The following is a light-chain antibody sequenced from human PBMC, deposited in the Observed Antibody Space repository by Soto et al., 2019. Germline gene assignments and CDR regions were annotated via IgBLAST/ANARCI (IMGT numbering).Light chain of an antibody. Sequence: DIQMTQSPSTLSASVGDRVTITCRASQSIGGWLAWYQQRPGKAPRLLIYDASSVESGVPSRFSGSRSGTKFTLAISSLQPEDFETYYCQHYHSYQYTFGQGTRPEIK. V-gene: IGKV1-5*01. CDR1: QSIGGW. CDR3: QHYHSYQYT. J-gene: IGKJ5*01. CDR2: DAS.